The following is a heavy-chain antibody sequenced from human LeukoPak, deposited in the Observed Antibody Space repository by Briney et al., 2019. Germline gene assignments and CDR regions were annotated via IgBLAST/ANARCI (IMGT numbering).Heavy chain of an antibody. D-gene: IGHD3-10*01. Sequence: GGSLRLSCAVSGFTFGSYTMNWVRQAPGKGLEWVSHISSTSTTYYAVSVKGRFTTSRDNAKNLLYLQMNSLRDEDTAVYYCAAAGDYWGQGTLVTVSS. CDR1: GFTFGSYT. V-gene: IGHV3-48*02. CDR2: ISSTSTT. CDR3: AAAGDY. J-gene: IGHJ4*02.